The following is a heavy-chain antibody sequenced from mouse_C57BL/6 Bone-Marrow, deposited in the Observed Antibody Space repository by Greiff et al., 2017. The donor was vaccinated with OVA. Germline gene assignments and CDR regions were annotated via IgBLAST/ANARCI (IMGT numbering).Heavy chain of an antibody. D-gene: IGHD1-1*01. CDR2: INPYNGGT. V-gene: IGHV1-19*01. J-gene: IGHJ2*01. CDR3: ARSLYYGSSIRWGY. CDR1: GYTFTDYY. Sequence: VQLQQSGPVLVKPGASVKMSCKASGYTFTDYYMNWVKQSHGKSLEWIGVINPYNGGTSYNQKFKGKATLTVDKSSSTAYMELNSLTSEDSAVYYCARSLYYGSSIRWGYWGQGTTLTVSS.